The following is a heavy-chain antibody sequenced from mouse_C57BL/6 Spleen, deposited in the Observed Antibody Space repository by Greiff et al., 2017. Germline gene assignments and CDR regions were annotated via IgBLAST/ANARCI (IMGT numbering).Heavy chain of an antibody. V-gene: IGHV14-4*01. J-gene: IGHJ3*01. CDR2: IDPENGDT. CDR1: GFNIKDDY. CDR3: ARADDYDGFAY. Sequence: VQLKQSGAELVRPGASVKLSCTASGFNIKDDYMHWVKQRPEQGLEWIGWIDPENGDTEYASKFQGKATITADTSSNTAYLQLSSLTSEDTAVYYCARADDYDGFAYWGQGTLVTVSA. D-gene: IGHD2-4*01.